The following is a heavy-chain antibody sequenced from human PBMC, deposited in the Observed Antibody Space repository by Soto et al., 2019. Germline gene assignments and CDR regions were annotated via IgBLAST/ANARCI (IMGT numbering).Heavy chain of an antibody. CDR2: INPNSGGT. V-gene: IGHV1-2*02. Sequence: ASVKVSCKASGYTFTDYYMHWVRQAPGQGLEWMGWINPNSGGTNCAQKFQGRVTMTRDTSISTAYMELSRLRSDDTAVYYCARAGDYGDRYYYYGMDVWGQGTTVTVSS. J-gene: IGHJ6*02. D-gene: IGHD4-17*01. CDR3: ARAGDYGDRYYYYGMDV. CDR1: GYTFTDYY.